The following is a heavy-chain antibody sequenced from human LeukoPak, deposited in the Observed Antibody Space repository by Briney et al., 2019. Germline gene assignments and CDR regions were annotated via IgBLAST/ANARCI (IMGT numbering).Heavy chain of an antibody. CDR2: IWYDGSNK. CDR1: GFTFSSYG. CDR3: AKGETSGSDYDFWSGYPNTYFDY. D-gene: IGHD3-3*01. J-gene: IGHJ4*02. Sequence: GRSLRLSCAASGFTFSSYGMHWVRQAPGTGLEWVAVIWYDGSNKYYADSVKGRFTISRDNSKNTLYLQMNSLRAEDTAVYYCAKGETSGSDYDFWSGYPNTYFDYWGQGTLVTVSS. V-gene: IGHV3-33*06.